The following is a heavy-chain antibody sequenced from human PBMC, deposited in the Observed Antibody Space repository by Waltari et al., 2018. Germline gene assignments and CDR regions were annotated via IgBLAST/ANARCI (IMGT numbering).Heavy chain of an antibody. CDR1: AYTFTGYY. CDR3: ARGPTIFLQLGWFDP. CDR2: INPNSGGT. Sequence: QVQLVLSGAEVTKPGASVKVSCKATAYTFTGYYLHWVRQAPGQGLEWGGWINPNSGGTNYAQKFQGRVTMTRETSTSTAYMQLSRLRSDDTAVYYCARGPTIFLQLGWFDPWGQGTLVTVSS. D-gene: IGHD3-9*01. J-gene: IGHJ5*02. V-gene: IGHV1-2*02.